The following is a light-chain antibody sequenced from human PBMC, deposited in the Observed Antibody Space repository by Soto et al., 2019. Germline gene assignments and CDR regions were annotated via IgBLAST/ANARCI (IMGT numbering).Light chain of an antibody. V-gene: IGKV1-8*01. CDR1: QGISSY. Sequence: AIRMTQSPSSFSASTGDRVTMTCRASQGISSYLAWYQQKPGKAPKLLIYAASTLQSGVPSRCSGSGSGTDVTLTISCLQSEDFATYYCQQYDSYPLTFGPGTKVDIK. J-gene: IGKJ3*01. CDR3: QQYDSYPLT. CDR2: AAS.